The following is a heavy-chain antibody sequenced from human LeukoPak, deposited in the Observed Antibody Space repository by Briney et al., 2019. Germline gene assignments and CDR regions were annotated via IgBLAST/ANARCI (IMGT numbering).Heavy chain of an antibody. J-gene: IGHJ4*02. CDR1: GYSFTSYW. CDR3: ARLGVPAAAIGGFDY. Sequence: GESLKISCKGSGYSFTSYWIGWVRQMPGKGLEWMGIIYPGDSDTRYSPSFQGQVTISADKSISTAYLQWSSLKASDTAMYYCARLGVPAAAIGGFDYWGQGTLVTVSS. D-gene: IGHD2-2*01. CDR2: IYPGDSDT. V-gene: IGHV5-51*01.